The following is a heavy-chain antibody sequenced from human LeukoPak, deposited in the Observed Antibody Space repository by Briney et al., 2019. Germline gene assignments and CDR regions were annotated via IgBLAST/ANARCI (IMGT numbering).Heavy chain of an antibody. J-gene: IGHJ4*02. CDR2: FDNSGSA. CDR3: ARGKYSSGWFLDY. CDR1: GGSISSSSYY. Sequence: PSETLSLTCTVSGGSISSSSYYWGWIRQPPGKGLEWIGYFDNSGSANYNPSLKSRLTISEDTSKNQFALKLTSGTAADTAVYYCARGKYSSGWFLDYWGQGTLVTVSS. D-gene: IGHD6-19*01. V-gene: IGHV4-61*05.